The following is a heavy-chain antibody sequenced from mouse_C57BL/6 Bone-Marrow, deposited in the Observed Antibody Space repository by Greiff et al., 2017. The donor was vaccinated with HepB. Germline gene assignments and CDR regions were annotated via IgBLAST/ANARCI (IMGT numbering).Heavy chain of an antibody. D-gene: IGHD1-1*01. Sequence: VQLKESGPGLVQPSQSLSITCTVSGFSLTSYGVHWVRQSPGKGLEWLGVIWSGGSTDYNAAFISRLSISKDNSKSQVFFKMNSLQADDTAIYYCARRGDYGSSSYAMDYWGQGTSVTVSS. CDR3: ARRGDYGSSSYAMDY. CDR1: GFSLTSYG. V-gene: IGHV2-2*01. J-gene: IGHJ4*01. CDR2: IWSGGST.